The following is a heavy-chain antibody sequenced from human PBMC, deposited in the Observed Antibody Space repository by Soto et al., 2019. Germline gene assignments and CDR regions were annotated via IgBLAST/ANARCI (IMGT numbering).Heavy chain of an antibody. D-gene: IGHD3-3*01. Sequence: PVGSLRLSCAASGFTISDHYMDWVRQAPGKGLEWVGRTRNKANSYTTEYAASVKGRFTISRDDSKNSLYLQMNSLKTEDTAVYYCARVQYYDFWSGYPSGGMDVWGQGTTVTVSS. J-gene: IGHJ6*02. CDR2: TRNKANSYTT. V-gene: IGHV3-72*01. CDR1: GFTISDHY. CDR3: ARVQYYDFWSGYPSGGMDV.